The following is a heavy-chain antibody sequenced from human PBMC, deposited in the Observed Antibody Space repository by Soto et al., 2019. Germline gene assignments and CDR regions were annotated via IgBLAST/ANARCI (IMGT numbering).Heavy chain of an antibody. D-gene: IGHD4-17*01. CDR1: GGTFSSYT. J-gene: IGHJ4*02. CDR3: ARRHGNGGDYASIDY. Sequence: QVQLVHSGAEVKKPGSSVTVSCKASGGTFSSYTISWVRQAPGQGLEWMGRIIPILGIANYAQKSQGRVTTTADKSTSTAYMERCSLRSEDTAVYYCARRHGNGGDYASIDYCGEGTLVAVSS. CDR2: IIPILGIA. V-gene: IGHV1-69*02.